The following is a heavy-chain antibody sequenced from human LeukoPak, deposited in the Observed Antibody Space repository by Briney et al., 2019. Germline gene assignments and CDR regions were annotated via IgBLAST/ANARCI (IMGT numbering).Heavy chain of an antibody. CDR3: ARHYPTVTYYFDY. CDR2: IYYSGST. J-gene: IGHJ4*02. Sequence: SETLSLTCTVSGGSINNYYWSWIRQPPGKGLEWIGYIYYSGSTKYNPSLKSRVTISVDTSENQFSLTLSSVTAADTAIYCCARHYPTVTYYFDYWGQGTLVTVSS. CDR1: GGSINNYY. D-gene: IGHD1-1*01. V-gene: IGHV4-59*08.